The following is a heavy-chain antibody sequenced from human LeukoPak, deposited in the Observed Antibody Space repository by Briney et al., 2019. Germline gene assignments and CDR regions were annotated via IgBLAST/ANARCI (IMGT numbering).Heavy chain of an antibody. J-gene: IGHJ4*02. CDR3: ARGNYDFWSGYFDY. Sequence: SETLSLTCTVSGGSLSSYYWSWIRQPAGKGLEWIGRIYTSGSTNYNPSLMSRVTISLDTSKNQFSLKLSSVTAADTAVYYCARGNYDFWSGYFDYWGQGTLVTVSS. CDR1: GGSLSSYY. CDR2: IYTSGST. V-gene: IGHV4-4*07. D-gene: IGHD3-3*01.